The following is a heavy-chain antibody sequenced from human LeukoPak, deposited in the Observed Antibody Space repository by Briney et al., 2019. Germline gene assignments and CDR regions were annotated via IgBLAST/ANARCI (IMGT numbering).Heavy chain of an antibody. CDR3: TIDLMTGFSSGWRSGY. V-gene: IGHV3-23*01. CDR1: GLTFKNFA. Sequence: PGGSLRLSCAASGLTFKNFAMSWVRQAPGKGLEWLAVTSGDEDSTHYADSVRGHFVISTDNSKNTLFLHMNSLRAEDTAVYYCTIDLMTGFSSGWRSGYWGQGTLVTVSS. J-gene: IGHJ4*02. CDR2: TSGDEDST. D-gene: IGHD6-19*01.